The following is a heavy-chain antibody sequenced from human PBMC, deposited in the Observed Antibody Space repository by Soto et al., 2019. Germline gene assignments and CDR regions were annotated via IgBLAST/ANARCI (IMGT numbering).Heavy chain of an antibody. CDR3: VRQTAGRGYYYDMDV. CDR2: IYHTGST. D-gene: IGHD3-10*01. V-gene: IGHV4-4*02. CDR1: GASIGSTDW. Sequence: QVQLQESGPGLIKPSGTVSLTCAVSGASIGSTDWGSWVLQPPGKGLEWIGEIYHTGSTANYHPALKSRVAISVAVSKKQLSLKLTSVTAADTAVYYCVRQTAGRGYYYDMDVWGKGTTVTVSS. J-gene: IGHJ6*03.